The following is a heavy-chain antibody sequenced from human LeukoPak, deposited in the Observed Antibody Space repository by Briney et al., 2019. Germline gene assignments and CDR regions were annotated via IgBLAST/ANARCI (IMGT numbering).Heavy chain of an antibody. J-gene: IGHJ3*02. V-gene: IGHV3-9*01. Sequence: PGRSLRLSCAASGFTFDDYAMYWVRQAPGKGLEWVSGISWNSGSIGYADSVKGRFTISRDNSKNTLYLQMNSLRAEDTAVYYCAKDYYDSSGYSGDDAFDIWGQGTMVTVSS. D-gene: IGHD3-22*01. CDR1: GFTFDDYA. CDR3: AKDYYDSSGYSGDDAFDI. CDR2: ISWNSGSI.